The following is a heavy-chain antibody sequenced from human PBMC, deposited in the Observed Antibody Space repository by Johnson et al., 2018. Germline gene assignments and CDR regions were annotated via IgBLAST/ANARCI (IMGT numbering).Heavy chain of an antibody. CDR1: GGSISSYY. CDR2: IYYSGST. J-gene: IGHJ6*03. D-gene: IGHD3-16*01. V-gene: IGHV4-59*01. CDR3: ARELAVGDDYYYYMDV. Sequence: QVQLQESGPGLVKPSETLSLTCTVSGGSISSYYWSWIRQPPGKGLEWIGYIYYSGSTNYNPSLKSRVTISVDTSKNQFSLKLSSVTAADTAVYYWARELAVGDDYYYYMDVWGKGTTVTVSS.